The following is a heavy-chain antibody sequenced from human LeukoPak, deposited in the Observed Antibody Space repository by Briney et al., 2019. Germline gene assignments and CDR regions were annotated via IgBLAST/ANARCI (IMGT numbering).Heavy chain of an antibody. CDR2: IIPIFRTS. CDR1: GGTFSTFS. Sequence: SVKVSCKPSGGTFSTFSFSWVRQTPGQGLEWMGRIIPIFRTSSYAHKFRGRLTIITDDSTGTAYMELSSLGSEDTAVYYCATGTPTTSHYWGQGTLVTVSS. V-gene: IGHV1-69*05. D-gene: IGHD4-17*01. J-gene: IGHJ4*02. CDR3: ATGTPTTSHY.